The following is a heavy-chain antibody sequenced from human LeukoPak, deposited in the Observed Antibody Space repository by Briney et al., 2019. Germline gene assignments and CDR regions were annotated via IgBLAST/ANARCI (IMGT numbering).Heavy chain of an antibody. D-gene: IGHD6-13*01. J-gene: IGHJ4*02. CDR3: AKATGSSWYYFDD. V-gene: IGHV3-30*18. Sequence: GGSLRLSCADSGLTFSTYGIHWVRQVPGKGQEWVAVISHDGSNYYYADSVKGRFTISRDNSKNTLYLQMNSLRTEDTAVYYCAKATGSSWYYFDDWGLGTLVTVSS. CDR2: ISHDGSNY. CDR1: GLTFSTYG.